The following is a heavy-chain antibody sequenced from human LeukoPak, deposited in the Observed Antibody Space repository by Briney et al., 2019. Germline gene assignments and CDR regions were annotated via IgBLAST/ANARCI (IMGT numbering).Heavy chain of an antibody. CDR1: GFTITSDP. Sequence: GGSLRLPCAPSGFTITSDPLTWVPDPQGRGEEGVTASSGSKTYYTAAVRGRFFISRDDSKNILYLQMNSLRGEDTAVYYCAKRRSRNTGPFDNWGQGTLVTVSP. CDR3: AKRRSRNTGPFDN. V-gene: IGHV3-23*05. CDR2: SSGSKT. J-gene: IGHJ4*02. D-gene: IGHD5-18*01.